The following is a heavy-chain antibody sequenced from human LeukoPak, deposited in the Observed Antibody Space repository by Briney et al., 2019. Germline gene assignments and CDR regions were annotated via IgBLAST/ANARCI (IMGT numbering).Heavy chain of an antibody. V-gene: IGHV1-18*01. CDR2: ISAYNGNT. D-gene: IGHD1-26*01. CDR1: GYTFTSYG. Sequence: RASVKVSCKASGYTFTSYGISWVRQAPGQGLEWMGWISAYNGNTNYAQKLQGRVTMTTDTSTSTAYMELRSLRSDDTAVYYCARDLQAYQIVGATAGWDYWGQGTLVTVSS. J-gene: IGHJ4*02. CDR3: ARDLQAYQIVGATAGWDY.